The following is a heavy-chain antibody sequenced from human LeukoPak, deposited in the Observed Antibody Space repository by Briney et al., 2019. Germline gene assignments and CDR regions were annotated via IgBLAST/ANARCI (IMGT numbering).Heavy chain of an antibody. CDR2: IYYSGST. V-gene: IGHV4-31*03. CDR1: GGSISSGGYY. CDR3: AREVGYRSFDY. D-gene: IGHD5-12*01. Sequence: SQTLSLTCTVSGGSISSGGYYWSCIRQHPGKGLEWIGYIYYSGSTYYNPSLKSRVTISVDTSKNQFSLKLSSVTAADTAVYYCAREVGYRSFDYRGQGTLVTVSS. J-gene: IGHJ4*02.